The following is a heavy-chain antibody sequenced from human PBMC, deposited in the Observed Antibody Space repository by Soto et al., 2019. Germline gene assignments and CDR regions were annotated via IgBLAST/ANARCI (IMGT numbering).Heavy chain of an antibody. CDR3: ARSQWFGELTYGMDV. D-gene: IGHD3-10*01. CDR1: GCSFTSYW. Sequence: GESLKISCKGSGCSFTSYWIGWVRQMPGKGLEWMGIIYPGDSDTRYSPSFQGQVTISADKSISTAYLQWSSLKASDTAMYYCARSQWFGELTYGMDVWGPGTTVTVSS. V-gene: IGHV5-51*01. J-gene: IGHJ6*02. CDR2: IYPGDSDT.